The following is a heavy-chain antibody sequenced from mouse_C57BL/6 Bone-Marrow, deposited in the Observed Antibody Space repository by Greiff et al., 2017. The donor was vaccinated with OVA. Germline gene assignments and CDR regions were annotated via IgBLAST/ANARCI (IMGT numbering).Heavy chain of an antibody. CDR2: IDPSDSYT. V-gene: IGHV1-59*01. D-gene: IGHD1-1*01. CDR3: AITTVVATDY. Sequence: QVQLQQPGAELVRPGTSVKLSCKASGYTFTSYWMHWVKQRPGQGLEWIGVIDPSDSYTNYNQKFKGKATLTVDTSSSTAYMQLSSLTSADSAVYYCAITTVVATDYWGQGTTLTVSS. CDR1: GYTFTSYW. J-gene: IGHJ2*01.